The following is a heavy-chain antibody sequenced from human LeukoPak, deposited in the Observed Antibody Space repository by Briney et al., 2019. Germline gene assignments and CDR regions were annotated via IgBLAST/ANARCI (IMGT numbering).Heavy chain of an antibody. D-gene: IGHD1-26*01. CDR3: ARRGKVGATNSPYFDY. V-gene: IGHV3-30-3*01. CDR2: ISYDGSNK. Sequence: PGRSLRLSCAASGFTFSSYAMHWVRQAPGKGLEWVAVISYDGSNKYYADSVKGRFTISRDNSKNTLYLQMNSLRAEDTAVYYCARRGKVGATNSPYFDYWGQGTLVTVSS. J-gene: IGHJ4*02. CDR1: GFTFSSYA.